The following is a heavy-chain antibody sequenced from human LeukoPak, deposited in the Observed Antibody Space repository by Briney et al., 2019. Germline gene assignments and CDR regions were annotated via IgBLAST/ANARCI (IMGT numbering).Heavy chain of an antibody. J-gene: IGHJ5*02. CDR2: ISSSGSTI. Sequence: GGSLRLSCAASGFTFSGYGMHWVRQAPGRGLEWVSYISSSGSTIYYADSVKGRFTISRDNVKNSLYLQMNSLRAEDTAVYYCARGPYSSSRGWFGPWGQGTLVTVSS. CDR3: ARGPYSSSRGWFGP. V-gene: IGHV3-48*04. CDR1: GFTFSGYG. D-gene: IGHD6-13*01.